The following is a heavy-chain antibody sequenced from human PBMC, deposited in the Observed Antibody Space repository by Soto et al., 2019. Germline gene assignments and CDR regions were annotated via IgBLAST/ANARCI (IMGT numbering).Heavy chain of an antibody. V-gene: IGHV4-31*03. J-gene: IGHJ4*02. CDR2: IYYTGST. Sequence: SETLSLTCTVSGGSISSGGYYWSWIRQHPGKGLEWIGYIYYTGSTYYNPSLKSRITTSVDTSKNHFSLKLNSVTAADTAVYYCARDSWSLDVDSWGQGTLVTVSS. D-gene: IGHD1-26*01. CDR3: ARDSWSLDVDS. CDR1: GGSISSGGYY.